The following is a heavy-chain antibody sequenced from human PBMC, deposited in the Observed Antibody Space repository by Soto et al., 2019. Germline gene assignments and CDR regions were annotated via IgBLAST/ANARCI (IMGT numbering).Heavy chain of an antibody. J-gene: IGHJ6*02. Sequence: ASVKVSCKASGGTFSSYAISWVRQAPGQGLEWMGGIIPIFGTANYAQKFQGRVTITADESTSTAYMELSSLRSEDTAVYYCARNYDFWSGYLQTYYYGMDVWGQGTTVTVSS. V-gene: IGHV1-69*13. CDR3: ARNYDFWSGYLQTYYYGMDV. D-gene: IGHD3-3*01. CDR2: IIPIFGTA. CDR1: GGTFSSYA.